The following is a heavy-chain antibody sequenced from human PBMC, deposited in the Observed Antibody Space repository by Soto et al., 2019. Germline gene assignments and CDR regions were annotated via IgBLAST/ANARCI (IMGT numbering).Heavy chain of an antibody. CDR3: ARDLFTVVDVFDI. Sequence: EVQLVESGGGLIQPGGSLRLSCAASGFTFSGYAMNWVRQAPGKGLEWVSYITNTGSTIYYEDSVKGRFTISRDNAKNSLYLQMNSLRNEDTAVYYCARDLFTVVDVFDIWGQGTMVTVSS. CDR1: GFTFSGYA. V-gene: IGHV3-48*02. J-gene: IGHJ3*02. D-gene: IGHD2-2*01. CDR2: ITNTGSTI.